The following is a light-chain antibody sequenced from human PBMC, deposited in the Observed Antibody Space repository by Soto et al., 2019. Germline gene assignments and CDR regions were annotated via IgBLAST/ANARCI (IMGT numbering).Light chain of an antibody. V-gene: IGKV3-15*01. Sequence: EIVMTQSPATLSVSPGERATLSCRASQSVSSNLAWYQQKPGQAPRLLIYGASTRATGIPARFSGSGSGTEFTLTIRSLQSEDFAVYYCQQYNNWPCTFGQGTKVDIK. CDR3: QQYNNWPCT. J-gene: IGKJ1*01. CDR2: GAS. CDR1: QSVSSN.